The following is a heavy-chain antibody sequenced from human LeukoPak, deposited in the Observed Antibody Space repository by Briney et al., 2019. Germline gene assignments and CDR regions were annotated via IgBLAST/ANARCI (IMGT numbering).Heavy chain of an antibody. CDR3: TKIVAANTADMYFDV. Sequence: GGSLRLSCAASGVTFSNYFMTWVRQAPGKGLEWVSSIRGDGTDTYYADSVKGRFTVSRDNSKNTLFLQMNSLRAEDTAIYYCTKIVAANTADMYFDVWGQGTLVTVSS. V-gene: IGHV3-23*01. J-gene: IGHJ4*02. CDR2: IRGDGTDT. CDR1: GVTFSNYF. D-gene: IGHD2-21*01.